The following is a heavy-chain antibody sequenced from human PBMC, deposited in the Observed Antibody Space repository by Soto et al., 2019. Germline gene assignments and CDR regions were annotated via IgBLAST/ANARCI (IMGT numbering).Heavy chain of an antibody. V-gene: IGHV3-23*01. CDR3: AKRPLAARHTDY. CDR2: ISGSGDNT. CDR1: GFTFSNYA. D-gene: IGHD6-6*01. Sequence: EVQLLESGGGLVQPGGSLRLSCAASGFTFSNYAMHWVRQAPGKGLEWVSTISGSGDNTYYADSVRGRFTISRDNSKNTHYLQMNSLRADDTAVYYGAKRPLAARHTDYWGQGTLVTVSS. J-gene: IGHJ4*02.